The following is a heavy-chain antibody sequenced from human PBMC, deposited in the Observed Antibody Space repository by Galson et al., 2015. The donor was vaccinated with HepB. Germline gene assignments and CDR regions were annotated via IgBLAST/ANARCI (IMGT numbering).Heavy chain of an antibody. V-gene: IGHV3-7*03. CDR2: IKQDGSEK. CDR1: GFTFSSYG. J-gene: IGHJ5*02. CDR3: ARDYYENWFDP. D-gene: IGHD3-22*01. Sequence: SLRLSCAASGFTFSSYGMHWVRQAPGKGLEWVANIKQDGSEKYYVDSVKGRFTISRDNAKNSLYLQMNSLRAEDTAVYYCARDYYENWFDPWGQGTLVTVSS.